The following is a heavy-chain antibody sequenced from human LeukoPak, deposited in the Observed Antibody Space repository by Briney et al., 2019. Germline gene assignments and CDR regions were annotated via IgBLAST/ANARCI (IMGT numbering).Heavy chain of an antibody. CDR1: GFTFSSYG. D-gene: IGHD3-22*01. CDR2: IWYDGSNK. V-gene: IGHV3-33*08. CDR3: ARVGLTHYYYDSSGHYDY. J-gene: IGHJ4*02. Sequence: PGGSLRLSCAASGFTFSSYGMHWVRQAPGKGLEWVAVIWYDGSNKYYADSVKGRFTISRDNSKNTLYLQMNSLRAEDTAVYYCARVGLTHYYYDSSGHYDYWGQGTLVTVSS.